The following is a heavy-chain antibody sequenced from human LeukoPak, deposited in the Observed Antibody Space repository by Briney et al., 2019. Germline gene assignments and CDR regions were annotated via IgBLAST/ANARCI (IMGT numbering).Heavy chain of an antibody. V-gene: IGHV3-23*01. CDR3: AKDYDSRGYYFHH. CDR1: GFIFSSYA. CDR2: ISGSGGSS. Sequence: GGSLRLSCAASGFIFSSYAMSWVRQAPGKGLEWVSAISGSGGSSDYADSVKGRFTISRDTSRNTLNLQMNSLRAEDTAIYYCAKDYDSRGYYFHHWGQGTLVTASS. J-gene: IGHJ1*01. D-gene: IGHD3-22*01.